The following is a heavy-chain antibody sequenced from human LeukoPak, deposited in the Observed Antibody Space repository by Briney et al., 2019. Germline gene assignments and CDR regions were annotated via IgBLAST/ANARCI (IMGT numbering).Heavy chain of an antibody. CDR2: INANSGTT. CDR3: AKPISGGLAVTADWFHP. D-gene: IGHD6-19*01. Sequence: GGSPRLSCTASGFAFSVYAMSWLRRPPGKGLEWVSTINANSGTTSYAASVRGRFTISRDNSKNTLYLQLNTLRADDTATYYCAKPISGGLAVTADWFHPWGQGTLVVVSS. J-gene: IGHJ5*01. V-gene: IGHV3-23*01. CDR1: GFAFSVYA.